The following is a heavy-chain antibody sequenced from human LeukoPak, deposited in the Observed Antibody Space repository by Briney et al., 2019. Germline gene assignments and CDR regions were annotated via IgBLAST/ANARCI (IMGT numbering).Heavy chain of an antibody. V-gene: IGHV3-23*01. CDR3: AKARIAVAGTGGSYFGY. Sequence: GGSLRLPCAASGFPYSSYAMSWVRQAPGKGLEWVSAISGSGGSTYYAVSVKGRFTISRDNSKNTLYLQMNSLRAEDTAVYYCAKARIAVAGTGGSYFGYWSQGTLVTVSS. D-gene: IGHD6-19*01. J-gene: IGHJ4*02. CDR1: GFPYSSYA. CDR2: ISGSGGST.